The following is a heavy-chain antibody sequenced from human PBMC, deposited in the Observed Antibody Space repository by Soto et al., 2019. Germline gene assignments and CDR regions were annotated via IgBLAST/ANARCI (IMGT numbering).Heavy chain of an antibody. Sequence: SVKVSCQASGGTFSSYAISWVRQAPGQGLEWMGGIIPIFGTANYAQKFQGRVTITADKSTSTAYMELSSLRSEDTAVYYCARERTYYYGSGSYYNDESYAFDIWGQGTMVTVSS. CDR2: IIPIFGTA. J-gene: IGHJ3*02. CDR3: ARERTYYYGSGSYYNDESYAFDI. V-gene: IGHV1-69*06. CDR1: GGTFSSYA. D-gene: IGHD3-10*01.